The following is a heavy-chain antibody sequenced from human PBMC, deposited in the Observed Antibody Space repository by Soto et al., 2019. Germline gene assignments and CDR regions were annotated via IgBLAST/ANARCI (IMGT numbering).Heavy chain of an antibody. D-gene: IGHD2-21*01. CDR1: GFTFRNFV. CDR2: IRATGGQT. V-gene: IGHV3-23*01. Sequence: EVQLLESGGGVVQPGGSLRLSCAASGFTFRNFVMSWVRQAPGKGLEWVSAIRATGGQTFYAVSVKGRFTTSRDNSKNLLYLQIDSLRDEDTALYFCAQDRGCGVVSPSHDSWGQGTLVTVSS. J-gene: IGHJ4*02. CDR3: AQDRGCGVVSPSHDS.